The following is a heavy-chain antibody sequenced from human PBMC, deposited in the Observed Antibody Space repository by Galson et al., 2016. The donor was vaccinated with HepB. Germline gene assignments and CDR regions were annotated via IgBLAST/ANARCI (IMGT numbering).Heavy chain of an antibody. J-gene: IGHJ2*01. CDR2: INQDGSGK. CDR3: ATEDYWRFAF. V-gene: IGHV3-7*05. Sequence: SLRLSCAGSGFTFATYPMSWVRQAPGKGLECVAKINQDGSGKYYEDSVKGRFAISRDNDKISVYLQMNRLRVEDTTVYYCATEDYWRFAFWARGTLVTVAT. CDR1: GFTFATYP.